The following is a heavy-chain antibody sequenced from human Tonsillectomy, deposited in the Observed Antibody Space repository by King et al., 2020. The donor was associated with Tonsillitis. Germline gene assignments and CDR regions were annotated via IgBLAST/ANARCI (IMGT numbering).Heavy chain of an antibody. D-gene: IGHD3-3*01. CDR3: ARGKYDVWSGYPDYFDY. Sequence: VQLQQWGAGLLKPSETLSLTCAVYGGSFSGYYWSWIRQPPGKGLEWIGEIYHSGSTNYNPSLKSRVTISLDTSKNQFSLTLSSVTAADTAVYYCARGKYDVWSGYPDYFDYWGQGTLVTVSS. CDR1: GGSFSGYY. J-gene: IGHJ4*02. CDR2: IYHSGST. V-gene: IGHV4-34*01.